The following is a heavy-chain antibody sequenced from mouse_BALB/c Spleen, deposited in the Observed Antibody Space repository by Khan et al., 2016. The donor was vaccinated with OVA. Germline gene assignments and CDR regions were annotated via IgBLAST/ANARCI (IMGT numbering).Heavy chain of an antibody. Sequence: VQLQQSGPELVKPGASVKISCKASGYSFTGYFMNWVVQSHGKSLEWIGRINPHIGETLYNQKFKGKATLTVDESSSTAHMELRSLASEDSAVYYCARKNGSDFDYWGQGTTLTVSS. D-gene: IGHD1-1*01. CDR2: INPHIGET. J-gene: IGHJ2*01. CDR1: GYSFTGYF. V-gene: IGHV1-20*02. CDR3: ARKNGSDFDY.